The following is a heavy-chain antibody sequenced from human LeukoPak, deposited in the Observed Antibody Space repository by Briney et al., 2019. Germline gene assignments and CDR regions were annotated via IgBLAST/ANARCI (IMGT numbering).Heavy chain of an antibody. Sequence: SETLSLTCTVSGGSISSYYWSWIRQPPGKGLEWIGYIYYSGSTNYNPSLKSRVTISVDTSKNQFSLKLSSVTAADTAVYYCARGRSPQSNTYARPYGMDVWGQGTTVTVSS. CDR3: ARGRSPQSNTYARPYGMDV. J-gene: IGHJ6*02. V-gene: IGHV4-59*08. CDR1: GGSISSYY. D-gene: IGHD2-2*01. CDR2: IYYSGST.